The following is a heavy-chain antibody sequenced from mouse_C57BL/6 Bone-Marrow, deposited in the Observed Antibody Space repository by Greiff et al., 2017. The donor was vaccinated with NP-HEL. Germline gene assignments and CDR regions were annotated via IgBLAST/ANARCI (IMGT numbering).Heavy chain of an antibody. Sequence: VQLQQSGAELARPGASVKLSCKASGYTFTSYGISWVKQRTGQGLEWIGEIYPRSGNTYYNEKFKGKATLTADKSSSPAYMELHSLTSEDSAVYFCASPLYYSNYEYYFDYWGQGTTLTVSS. D-gene: IGHD2-5*01. CDR1: GYTFTSYG. CDR2: IYPRSGNT. J-gene: IGHJ2*01. V-gene: IGHV1-81*01. CDR3: ASPLYYSNYEYYFDY.